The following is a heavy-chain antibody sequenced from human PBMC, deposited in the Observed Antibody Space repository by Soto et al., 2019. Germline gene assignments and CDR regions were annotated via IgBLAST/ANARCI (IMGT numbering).Heavy chain of an antibody. CDR3: ARELVCSGGSCYRRAFDI. CDR2: IYYSGST. Sequence: QVQLQESGPGLVKPSETLSLTCTVSGGSISSYYWSWIRQPPGKGLEWIGYIYYSGSTNYNPSLKRRVTISVDTSKNQFSLKLSSVTAADTAVYYCARELVCSGGSCYRRAFDIWGQGTMVTVSS. J-gene: IGHJ3*02. D-gene: IGHD2-15*01. CDR1: GGSISSYY. V-gene: IGHV4-59*01.